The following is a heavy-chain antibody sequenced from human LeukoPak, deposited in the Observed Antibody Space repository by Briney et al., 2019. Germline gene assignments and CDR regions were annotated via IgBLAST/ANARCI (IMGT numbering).Heavy chain of an antibody. Sequence: PGGSLRLSCAASASGVAFTSHSMNWVRQAPGKGLEWISYSNSSGDYIFYADSVKGRFTVSRDNAKNSLYLQMNSLRVEDTAVYYCAPGYCSSTRCTQFFDYLGQGT. D-gene: IGHD2-2*01. CDR2: SNSSGDYI. CDR1: ASGVAFTSHS. V-gene: IGHV3-21*05. J-gene: IGHJ4*02. CDR3: APGYCSSTRCTQFFDY.